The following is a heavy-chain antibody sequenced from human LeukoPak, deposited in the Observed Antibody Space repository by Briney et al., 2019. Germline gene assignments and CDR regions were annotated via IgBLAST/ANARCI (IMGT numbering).Heavy chain of an antibody. D-gene: IGHD4-17*01. Sequence: GGSLRLSCVGSGFSFSTYGMHWVRQAPGKGLEWVAIISYDGSNKYYADSVKGRFTISRDNSKNTLYLQMNSLRGEDTAVYYCAKDQSDGDYSHWYFDLWGRSTLVTISS. CDR1: GFSFSTYG. J-gene: IGHJ2*01. V-gene: IGHV3-30*18. CDR2: ISYDGSNK. CDR3: AKDQSDGDYSHWYFDL.